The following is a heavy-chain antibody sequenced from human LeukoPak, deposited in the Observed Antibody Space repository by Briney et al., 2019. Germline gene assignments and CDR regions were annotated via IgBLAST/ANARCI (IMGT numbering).Heavy chain of an antibody. Sequence: SVKVSCKVSGYTLTEFSMHWVRQAPGQGLEWMGGIIPIFGTANYAQKFQGRVTITADKSTSTAYMELSSLRSEDTAVYYCARGVATYYYYYMDVWGKGTTVTVSS. CDR3: ARGVATYYYYYMDV. CDR1: GYTLTEFS. D-gene: IGHD5-12*01. CDR2: IIPIFGTA. J-gene: IGHJ6*03. V-gene: IGHV1-69*06.